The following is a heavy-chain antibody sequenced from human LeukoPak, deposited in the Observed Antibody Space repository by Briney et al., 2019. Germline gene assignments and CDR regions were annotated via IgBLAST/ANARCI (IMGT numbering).Heavy chain of an antibody. D-gene: IGHD3-3*01. CDR3: ARGDYDFWSGLNWFDP. Sequence: ASVKVSCKASGYTFTGYYMHWVRQAPGQGLEWMGWINPNSGGTNYAQEFQGRVTMTRDTSISTAYMELSRLRSGDTAVYYCARGDYDFWSGLNWFDPWGQGTLVTVSS. J-gene: IGHJ5*02. CDR1: GYTFTGYY. V-gene: IGHV1-2*02. CDR2: INPNSGGT.